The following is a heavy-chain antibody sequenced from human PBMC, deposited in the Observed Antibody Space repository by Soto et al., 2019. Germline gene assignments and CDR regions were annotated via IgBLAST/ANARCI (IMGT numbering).Heavy chain of an antibody. J-gene: IGHJ4*02. CDR1: GFTFSTYW. D-gene: IGHD3-16*01. V-gene: IGHV3-7*05. Sequence: EVQLVESGGGLVQPGGSLRLSCAASGFTFSTYWMTWVRQAPGKGLEWVANINEDGSETYYVDSVKGRFTISRDNAKNSLYLQMNTLRGEDTAVYYCARGISGSYAPPGYWGQGTLVTVSS. CDR2: INEDGSET. CDR3: ARGISGSYAPPGY.